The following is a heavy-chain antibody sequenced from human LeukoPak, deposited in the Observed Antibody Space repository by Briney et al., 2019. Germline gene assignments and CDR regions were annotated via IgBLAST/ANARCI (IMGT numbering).Heavy chain of an antibody. CDR1: GGTFSSYV. J-gene: IGHJ4*02. CDR3: ARRDATYCGGDCLY. V-gene: IGHV1-69*06. CDR2: IIPSFGTA. D-gene: IGHD2-21*02. Sequence: SVTVSCKASGGTFSSYVISWVRQAPGQGLEGMGGIIPSFGTANYAQKVQGRVTITANKSTSTAYMELSSLRSEDTAVYYCARRDATYCGGDCLYWGQGTLVTVSS.